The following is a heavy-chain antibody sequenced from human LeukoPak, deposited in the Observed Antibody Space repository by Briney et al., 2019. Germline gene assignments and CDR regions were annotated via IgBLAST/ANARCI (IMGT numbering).Heavy chain of an antibody. V-gene: IGHV4-30-4*08. J-gene: IGHJ4*02. CDR3: ARECGGVFDY. Sequence: SETLSLTCTVSGGSISSGGYYWSWIRQPPGKGLEWIGYIYYSGSTYYNPSLKSRVTISVDTSKNQFSLKLSSVTAADTAVYYCARECGGVFDYWGQGTLVTVSS. CDR2: IYYSGST. CDR1: GGSISSGGYY.